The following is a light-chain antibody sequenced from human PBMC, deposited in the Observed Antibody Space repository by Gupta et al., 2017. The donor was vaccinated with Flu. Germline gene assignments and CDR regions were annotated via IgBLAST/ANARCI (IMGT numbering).Light chain of an antibody. CDR3: RQSSRNPIT. Sequence: DIQMTQSPSSLSASVGDRVTITCRASQSISSYLNWYQQKPGKAPKLLIYAASSLQSGVPSRFSGRGSGTDFTRTISSMTTEDFATSSCRQSSRNPITLGPGTRLE. J-gene: IGKJ5*01. V-gene: IGKV1-39*01. CDR1: QSISSY. CDR2: AAS.